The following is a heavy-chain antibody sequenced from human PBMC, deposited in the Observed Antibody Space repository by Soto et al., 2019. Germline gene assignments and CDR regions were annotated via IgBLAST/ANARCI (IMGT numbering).Heavy chain of an antibody. J-gene: IGHJ4*02. V-gene: IGHV3-23*01. CDR3: AIDLWWYTH. D-gene: IGHD2-15*01. CDR1: GFTFSDHA. CDR2: ISGGGSGA. Sequence: EVQLLESGGGLVQPGGSLRLSCTASGFTFSDHAMTWVRQAPGKGLEWLSGISGGGSGAYYADSVKGRFTVSRANSNNTLFLQMASLRVEVTAVYYCAIDLWWYTHWGPGTLVTVSS.